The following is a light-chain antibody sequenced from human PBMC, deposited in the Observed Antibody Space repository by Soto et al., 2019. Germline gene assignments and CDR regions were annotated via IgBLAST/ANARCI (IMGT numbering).Light chain of an antibody. CDR1: TSNIGTHT. J-gene: IGLJ2*01. Sequence: QSVLTQSPSASGTPGQRVSISCSGSTSNIGTHTVNWYQHVPGTAPKLLIYSDNQRPSAVPGRFSGSKSGTSASLAISGLLSEDEADYYCATWDDSLSVVFGGGTKLTVL. CDR3: ATWDDSLSVV. CDR2: SDN. V-gene: IGLV1-44*01.